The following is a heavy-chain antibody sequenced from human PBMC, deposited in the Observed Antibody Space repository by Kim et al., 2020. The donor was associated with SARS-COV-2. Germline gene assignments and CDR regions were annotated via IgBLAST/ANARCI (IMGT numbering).Heavy chain of an antibody. Sequence: SETLSLTCTVSGGSISSGGYYWSWIRQHPGKGLEWIGYIYYSGSTYYNPSLKSRVTISVDTSKNQFSLKLSSVTAADTAVYYCARGPRWMLRPWGQGTLVTVSS. CDR2: IYYSGST. CDR3: ARGPRWMLRP. J-gene: IGHJ5*02. D-gene: IGHD2-8*01. CDR1: GGSISSGGYY. V-gene: IGHV4-31*03.